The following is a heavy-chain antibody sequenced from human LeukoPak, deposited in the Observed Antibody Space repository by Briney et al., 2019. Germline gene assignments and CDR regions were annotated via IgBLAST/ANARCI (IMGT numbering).Heavy chain of an antibody. CDR3: TRDLSRSWYAPYYSDH. Sequence: PGGSLRLSCAASGIIFSTYGMHWVRQAPGKGLEWVSYISSSSSYTNYADSVKGRFTISRDKSKNTLYLQMNSLRAEDTAVYYCTRDLSRSWYAPYYSDHWGQGTLVTVSS. V-gene: IGHV3-21*05. CDR2: ISSSSSYT. J-gene: IGHJ4*02. CDR1: GIIFSTYG. D-gene: IGHD6-13*01.